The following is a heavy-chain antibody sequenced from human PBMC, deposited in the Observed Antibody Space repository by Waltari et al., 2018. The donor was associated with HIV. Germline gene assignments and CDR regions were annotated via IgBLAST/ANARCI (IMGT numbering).Heavy chain of an antibody. V-gene: IGHV3-33*01. CDR3: ARDSPNAYSWGGSYSRFDY. CDR1: VLPFSPYG. CDR2: RWYGGSKK. J-gene: IGHJ4*02. D-gene: IGHD1-26*01. Sequence: QVPLVESGGGVVPSGRSLSLHCDAYVLPFSPYGMHWARPARGKGREGVGIRWYGGSKKYYADSVKGRFTISRDNSKNTLYLQMNSLRAEDTAVYYCARDSPNAYSWGGSYSRFDYWGQGTLVTVSS.